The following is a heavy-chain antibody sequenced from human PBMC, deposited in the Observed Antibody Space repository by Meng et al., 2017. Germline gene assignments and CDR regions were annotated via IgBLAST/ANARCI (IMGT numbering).Heavy chain of an antibody. Sequence: QLLQSGAGVTKPGASVTVSCKSSGYTVSGYPMDWVRQAPEQRLEWMGWINASTGNTKYSQKFQGRVHITRDTYASTAYMELSSLRSEDTAVYYCATDGQDSSGYYSWYFDLWGRGT. CDR2: INASTGNT. D-gene: IGHD3-22*01. CDR1: GYTVSGYP. CDR3: ATDGQDSSGYYSWYFDL. V-gene: IGHV1-3*01. J-gene: IGHJ2*01.